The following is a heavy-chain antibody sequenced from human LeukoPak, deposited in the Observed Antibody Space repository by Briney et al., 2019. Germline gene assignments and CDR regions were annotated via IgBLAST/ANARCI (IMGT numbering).Heavy chain of an antibody. D-gene: IGHD6-13*01. CDR2: ISGSGGST. CDR3: AKANFGPKQLVFGYYYYMDV. V-gene: IGHV3-23*01. J-gene: IGHJ6*03. CDR1: GFTFSSYA. Sequence: GGSLRLSCAASGFTFSSYAMSWVRQAPGKGLEWVSAISGSGGSTYYADSVKGRFTISRDNSKNTLYLQMNSLRAEDTAVYYCAKANFGPKQLVFGYYYYMDVWGKGTTVTISS.